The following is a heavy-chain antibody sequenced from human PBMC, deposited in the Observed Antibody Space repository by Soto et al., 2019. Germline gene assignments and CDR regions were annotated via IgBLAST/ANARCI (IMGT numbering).Heavy chain of an antibody. CDR2: IIPIFGTA. D-gene: IGHD5-18*01. CDR3: ARGGVYSYGYDDAFDI. CDR1: GGTFSSYA. J-gene: IGHJ3*02. Sequence: SVKVSCKASGGTFSSYAISWVRQAPGQGLEWMGGIIPIFGTANYAQKFQGRVTITADESTSTAYMELSSLRSEDTAVYYCARGGVYSYGYDDAFDIRTQRTTVTVSS. V-gene: IGHV1-69*13.